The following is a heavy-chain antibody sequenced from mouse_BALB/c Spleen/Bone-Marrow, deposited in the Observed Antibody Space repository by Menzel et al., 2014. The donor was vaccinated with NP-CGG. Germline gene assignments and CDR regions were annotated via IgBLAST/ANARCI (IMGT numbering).Heavy chain of an antibody. CDR1: GFNIKDTY. D-gene: IGHD1-2*01. CDR2: IDPANGNT. J-gene: IGHJ4*01. Sequence: EVQLQQSGAEIVKPGASVKLSCTASGFNIKDTYMHWVKQRPEQGLEWIGRIDPANGNTKYDPKFQGKATITTDTSSNTAYLQVSSLTSEDTAVYYCASATTATYYAMDYWGQGTSVTVSS. V-gene: IGHV14-3*02. CDR3: ASATTATYYAMDY.